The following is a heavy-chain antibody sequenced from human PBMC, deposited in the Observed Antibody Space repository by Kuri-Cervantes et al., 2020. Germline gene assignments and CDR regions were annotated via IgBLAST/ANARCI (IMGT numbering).Heavy chain of an antibody. CDR2: IYTSGST. CDR3: ARMYGDYLFDY. J-gene: IGHJ4*02. D-gene: IGHD4-17*01. CDR1: GGSISSYY. V-gene: IGHV4-4*07. Sequence: ESLKISCTVSGGSISSYYWSWIRQPAGKGLEWIGRIYTSGSTNYNPSLKSRVTMSVDTSKNQFSLKLSSVTAADTAVYYCARMYGDYLFDYWGQGTPVTVSS.